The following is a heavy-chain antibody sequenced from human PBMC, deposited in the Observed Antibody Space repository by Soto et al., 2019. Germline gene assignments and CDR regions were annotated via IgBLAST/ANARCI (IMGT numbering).Heavy chain of an antibody. CDR1: GSTSIHYP. CDR3: ARGIRYDKNWFDP. J-gene: IGHJ5*02. D-gene: IGHD3-9*01. CDR2: IXXXCXTX. V-gene: IGHV1-69*01. Sequence: VSCNATGSTSIHYPISLMKKAPGQGMEWXGGIXXXCXTXXXAXXXQGRVTITADESTSTAYMELSSLRSEEPAVYYCARGIRYDKNWFDPGGQGTLLAVSS.